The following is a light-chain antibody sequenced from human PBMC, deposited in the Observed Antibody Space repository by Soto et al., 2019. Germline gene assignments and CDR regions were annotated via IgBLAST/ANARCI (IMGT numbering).Light chain of an antibody. CDR2: GAS. CDR3: QRYGSSPPFT. Sequence: EIVLTQSPGTLSLSPGERATLSCRASQRVSSSYFAWYQHKPGQAPRLLIYGASSRSTGIPDRFSCSGSGTDFTITISSPEPEDFAAYFCQRYGSSPPFTFGQGTKVEI. V-gene: IGKV3-20*01. CDR1: QRVSSSY. J-gene: IGKJ2*01.